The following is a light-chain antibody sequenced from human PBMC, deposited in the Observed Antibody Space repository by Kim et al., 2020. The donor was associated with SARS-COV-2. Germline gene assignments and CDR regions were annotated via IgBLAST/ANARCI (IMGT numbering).Light chain of an antibody. CDR1: NIGSKR. CDR3: QVWDSSSDHVV. Sequence: PGKAARITCGGNNIGSKRVHWYQQKPGQAPVLVIYYDSDRPSGIPERFSGSNSGNTATLTISRVEAGDEADYYCQVWDSSSDHVVFGGGTQLTVL. V-gene: IGLV3-21*04. J-gene: IGLJ2*01. CDR2: YDS.